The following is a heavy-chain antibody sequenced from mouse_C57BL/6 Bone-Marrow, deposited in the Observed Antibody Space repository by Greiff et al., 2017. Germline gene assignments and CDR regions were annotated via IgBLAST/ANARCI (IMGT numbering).Heavy chain of an antibody. J-gene: IGHJ3*01. CDR2: IYPSDSET. CDR1: GYTFTSYW. D-gene: IGHD2-4*01. Sequence: VQLQQPGAELVRPGSSVKLSCKASGYTFTSYWMDWVKQRPGQGLEWIGNIYPSDSETHYNQKFKDKATLTVDKSSSTAYMQLSSLTSEDSAVYYCARGGIYYDYDGGTWFAYWGQGTLVTVSA. V-gene: IGHV1-61*01. CDR3: ARGGIYYDYDGGTWFAY.